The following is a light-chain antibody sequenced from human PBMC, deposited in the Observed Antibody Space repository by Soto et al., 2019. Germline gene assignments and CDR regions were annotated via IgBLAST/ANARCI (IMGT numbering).Light chain of an antibody. Sequence: DIKMTQSPSSLSASVGDRVTITCRANQDISYYLAWYQQKQGKVPKLLIYGASTLQSGVPSRFSGSGSGTDFTLTISSLQPQDIATYYCQKYHSAPRTFDQGTKVEIK. CDR3: QKYHSAPRT. CDR2: GAS. V-gene: IGKV1-27*01. CDR1: QDISYY. J-gene: IGKJ1*01.